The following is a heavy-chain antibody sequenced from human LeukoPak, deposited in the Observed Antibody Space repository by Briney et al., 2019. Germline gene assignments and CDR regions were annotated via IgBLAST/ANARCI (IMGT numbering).Heavy chain of an antibody. CDR2: ISGSSSVV. D-gene: IGHD5-24*01. J-gene: IGHJ4*02. V-gene: IGHV3-48*01. CDR3: ARDGMATGGDY. Sequence: GGSLRLSCAASGFTFSSYEMNWVRQAPGKGLEWVSYISGSSSVVYYADSVKGRFTISRDNAKNSLYLQMNNLRAEETAVYYCARDGMATGGDYWGQGTLVTVSS. CDR1: GFTFSSYE.